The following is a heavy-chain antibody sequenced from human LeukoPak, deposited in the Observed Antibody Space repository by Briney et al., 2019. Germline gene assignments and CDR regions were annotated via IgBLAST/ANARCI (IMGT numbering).Heavy chain of an antibody. CDR1: GYTFTKYA. CDR3: ARGERCSSTSCYPMSEYFQH. J-gene: IGHJ1*01. V-gene: IGHV1-3*01. D-gene: IGHD2-2*01. CDR2: INVGRGKK. Sequence: ASVKVSLRGSGYTFTKYAMHWVRQAPGQRGEWMGWINVGRGKKKYSQKFQRRVTITRHTSASTAYMELSSLRSQDTAVYYCARGERCSSTSCYPMSEYFQHWGQGTLVTVSS.